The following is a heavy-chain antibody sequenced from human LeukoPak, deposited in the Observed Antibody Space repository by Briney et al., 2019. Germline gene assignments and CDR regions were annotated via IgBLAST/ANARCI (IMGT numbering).Heavy chain of an antibody. CDR2: ISSSGSTI. V-gene: IGHV3-48*03. J-gene: IGHJ6*04. CDR1: GFTFSSYE. CDR3: ARDGGYCSGGSCKADV. D-gene: IGHD2-15*01. Sequence: GGSLRLSCAASGFTFSSYEMNWVRQAPGKGLEWVSYISSSGSTIYYADSVKGRFTISRDNAKNSLYLQMNSLRAEDTADYSCARDGGYCSGGSCKADVWGKGTTVTVSS.